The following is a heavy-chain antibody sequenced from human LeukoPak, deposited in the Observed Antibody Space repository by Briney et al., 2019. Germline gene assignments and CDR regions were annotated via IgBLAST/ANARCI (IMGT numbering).Heavy chain of an antibody. Sequence: GGSLRLSCAASGFSFTNYAMSWVRQAPARGPEWLSSMKGGGETFYADSVKGRFTLSRDVSRNTVYLQLNNLRVEDTAIYYCARASWISTADAVRWGQGTQVTVSS. V-gene: IGHV3-23*01. CDR2: MKGGGET. J-gene: IGHJ4*02. CDR1: GFSFTNYA. CDR3: ARASWISTADAVR. D-gene: IGHD2-2*03.